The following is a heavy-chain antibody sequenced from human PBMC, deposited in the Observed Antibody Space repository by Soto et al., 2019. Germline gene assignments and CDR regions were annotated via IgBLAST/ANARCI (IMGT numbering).Heavy chain of an antibody. J-gene: IGHJ3*01. Sequence: GQLLESGGGMVQPGGSLRLSCAASGFTFSSFAMNWVRLPPGRGLEGVPAVTSSASSTHYADSVKGRFTISRDNSKNTLYLQLNSLRADDTAVYYCAKGGAVLLDPFDVWGQGTMVTVSS. CDR2: VTSSASST. D-gene: IGHD1-26*01. V-gene: IGHV3-23*01. CDR3: AKGGAVLLDPFDV. CDR1: GFTFSSFA.